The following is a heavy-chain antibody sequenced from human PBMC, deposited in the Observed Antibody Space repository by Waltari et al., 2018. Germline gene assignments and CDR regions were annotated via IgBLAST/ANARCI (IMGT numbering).Heavy chain of an antibody. D-gene: IGHD3-22*01. CDR2: NGNRANSYIT. V-gene: IGHV3-72*01. J-gene: IGHJ1*01. Sequence: VQLVESGGGLVTPGGSLRVSCVVSGFIFAGPYMHWVPQAPGKGPGWVGRNGNRANSYITEYPAAMKGRFTISREDSKNLLFLQMTDLKSEDTAIYYCVRGGYYYDSNGGYFQFWGRGTLVTVSS. CDR3: VRGGYYYDSNGGYFQF. CDR1: GFIFAGPY.